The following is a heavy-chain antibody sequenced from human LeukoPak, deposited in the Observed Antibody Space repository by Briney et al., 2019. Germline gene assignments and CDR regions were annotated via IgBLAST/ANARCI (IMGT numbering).Heavy chain of an antibody. Sequence: GESLKISCKGSGYSFTNYWIGWVRQMPGKGLEWMGTIYPGDSDTRHSPSFQGQVTISADKSISTAYLQWSSLKASDTAMYYCARQYCSGGNCYNHNWFDPWGQGTLVTVSS. CDR2: IYPGDSDT. CDR3: ARQYCSGGNCYNHNWFDP. CDR1: GYSFTNYW. V-gene: IGHV5-51*01. J-gene: IGHJ5*02. D-gene: IGHD2-15*01.